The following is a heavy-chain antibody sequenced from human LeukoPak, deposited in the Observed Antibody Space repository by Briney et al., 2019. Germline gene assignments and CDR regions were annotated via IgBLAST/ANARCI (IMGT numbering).Heavy chain of an antibody. CDR2: INAGTGNT. Sequence: GASVKVSCEASGYPLTSYAIHWVRQAPGQRLEWMGWINAGTGNTKYSQKFQDRVTMTRDTSARTAYMDLSRLRSEDTAVYYCARVSDDSGWNFDYWGQGTLVTVSS. V-gene: IGHV1-3*01. CDR3: ARVSDDSGWNFDY. CDR1: GYPLTSYA. D-gene: IGHD6-19*01. J-gene: IGHJ4*02.